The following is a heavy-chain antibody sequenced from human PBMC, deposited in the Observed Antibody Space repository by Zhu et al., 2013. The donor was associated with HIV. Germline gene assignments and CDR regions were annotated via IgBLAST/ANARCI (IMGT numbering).Heavy chain of an antibody. CDR1: GYTFTSYG. Sequence: QVQLVQSGAEVKKPGASVKVSCKASGYTFTSYGISWVRQAPGQGLEWMGWISAYDGNSNYAQRLQGRVTMTTDTSTSTAYMELRSLRSEDTAVYYXARGRTFGVGRLNWFDPGAREPWSPSPQ. D-gene: IGHD3-3*01. J-gene: IGHJ5*02. CDR3: ARGRTFGVGRLNWFDP. CDR2: ISAYDGNS. V-gene: IGHV1-18*01.